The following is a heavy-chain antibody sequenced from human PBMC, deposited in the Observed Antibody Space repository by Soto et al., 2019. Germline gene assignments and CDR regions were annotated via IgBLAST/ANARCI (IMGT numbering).Heavy chain of an antibody. Sequence: GSLRLSFAASGFTFSSYAMSWVRQAPVKGLEWVSAISGSGGSTYYADSVKGRFTISRDNSKNTLYLQMNSLRAEDTAVYYCAKDRGIVATILYYYYGMDVSGQGTTVTVCS. CDR2: ISGSGGST. CDR3: AKDRGIVATILYYYYGMDV. D-gene: IGHD5-12*01. V-gene: IGHV3-23*01. CDR1: GFTFSSYA. J-gene: IGHJ6*02.